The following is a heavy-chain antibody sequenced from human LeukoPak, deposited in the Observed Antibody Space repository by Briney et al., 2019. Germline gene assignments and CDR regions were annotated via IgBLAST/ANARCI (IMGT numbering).Heavy chain of an antibody. CDR1: GYTFTSYG. CDR3: ARDILRFLEWLLYPDY. V-gene: IGHV1-18*01. J-gene: IGHJ4*02. Sequence: GASVKVSCKASGYTFTSYGISWVRQAPGQGLEWMGWISAYNGNTNYAQKLQGRVTMTTDTSTSTAYMELRSLRSDDTAVYYCARDILRFLEWLLYPDYWGQGTLVTASS. D-gene: IGHD3-3*01. CDR2: ISAYNGNT.